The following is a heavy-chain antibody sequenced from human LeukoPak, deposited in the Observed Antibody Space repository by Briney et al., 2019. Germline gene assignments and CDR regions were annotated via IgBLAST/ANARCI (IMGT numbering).Heavy chain of an antibody. J-gene: IGHJ4*02. V-gene: IGHV5-51*01. Sequence: RESLKISCKGSGYSFTTYWIGWVRQMPGKGLEWMGIIYPGDSDTRYSPSFQGQVTISVDKSISTAYLQWRSLKASDTAMYYCAGRHYYESRGYYFDYWGQGALVTVSS. D-gene: IGHD3-22*01. CDR2: IYPGDSDT. CDR3: AGRHYYESRGYYFDY. CDR1: GYSFTTYW.